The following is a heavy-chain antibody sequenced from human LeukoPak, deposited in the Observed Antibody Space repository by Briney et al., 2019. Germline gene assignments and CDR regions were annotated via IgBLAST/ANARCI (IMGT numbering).Heavy chain of an antibody. CDR3: ARGQNKCLGH. J-gene: IGHJ4*02. V-gene: IGHV1-46*01. CDR1: GYTFTNYF. CDR2: INPTGGGT. Sequence: ASVKVSCKASGYTFTNYFMHWVRQVPGQGLEWMGVINPTGGGTTYAQRFQGRVTMTRDTSTSTVHMELSSPRSEDTAVYYCARGQNKCLGHWGQGTLVTVSS. D-gene: IGHD2/OR15-2a*01.